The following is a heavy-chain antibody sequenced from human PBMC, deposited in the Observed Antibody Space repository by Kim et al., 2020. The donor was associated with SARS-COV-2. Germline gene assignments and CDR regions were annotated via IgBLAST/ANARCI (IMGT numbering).Heavy chain of an antibody. CDR3: ARGGLYSGYDAPYYYYYGMDV. Sequence: SVKVSCKASGGTFSSYAISWVRQAPGQGLEWMGGIIPIFGTANYAQKFQGRVTITADESTSTAYMELSSLRSEDTAVYYCARGGLYSGYDAPYYYYYGMDVWGQGTTVTVSS. CDR1: GGTFSSYA. CDR2: IIPIFGTA. D-gene: IGHD5-12*01. V-gene: IGHV1-69*13. J-gene: IGHJ6*02.